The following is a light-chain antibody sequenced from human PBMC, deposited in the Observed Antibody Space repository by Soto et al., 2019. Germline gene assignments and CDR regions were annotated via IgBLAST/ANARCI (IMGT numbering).Light chain of an antibody. CDR2: EVS. CDR3: SSYTSSNTLHVL. CDR1: SSDVGGYNY. V-gene: IGLV2-14*01. Sequence: QSALTQPASVSGSPGQSITISCTGTSSDVGGYNYVSWYQQHPGKAPKLMIYEVSNRPSGVSNRFSGSKSGNTASLTISGLQAEDEADYYCSSYTSSNTLHVLFGGGTKLTVL. J-gene: IGLJ2*01.